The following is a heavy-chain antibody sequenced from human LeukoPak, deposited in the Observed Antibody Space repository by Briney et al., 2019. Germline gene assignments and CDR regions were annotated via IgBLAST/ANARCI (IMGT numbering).Heavy chain of an antibody. CDR3: ARDSYSNYVYYYGMDV. V-gene: IGHV4-39*07. D-gene: IGHD4-11*01. CDR1: GGSISSSSYY. CDR2: IYYSGST. J-gene: IGHJ6*02. Sequence: RPSETLSLTCTVSGGSISSSSYYWGWIRQPPGKGLEWIGSIYYSGSTYYNPSLKSRVTISVDTSKNQFSLKLSSVTAADTAVYYCARDSYSNYVYYYGMDVWGQGTTVTVSS.